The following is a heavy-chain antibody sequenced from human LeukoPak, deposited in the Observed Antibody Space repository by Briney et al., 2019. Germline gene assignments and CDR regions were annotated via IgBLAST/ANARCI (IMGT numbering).Heavy chain of an antibody. D-gene: IGHD1-26*01. J-gene: IGHJ4*02. CDR2: IYYSGST. Sequence: PSETLSLTCTVSGGSISGYYWSWIRQPPGKGLGWIGYIYYSGSTNYNPSLKSRVTISVDTSKNQFSLNLSSVTAADTAVYYCARHISGSYAHFDYWGQGTLVTVSS. V-gene: IGHV4-59*08. CDR1: GGSISGYY. CDR3: ARHISGSYAHFDY.